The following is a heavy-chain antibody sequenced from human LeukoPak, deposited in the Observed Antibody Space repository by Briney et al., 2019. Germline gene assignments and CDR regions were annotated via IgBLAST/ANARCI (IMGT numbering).Heavy chain of an antibody. V-gene: IGHV4-4*07. J-gene: IGHJ3*02. CDR1: GRPKSSYY. CDR2: IYTSGST. Sequence: KSSETLSLTCTVWGRPKSSYYWRWMRQPAGKGREGIGRIYTSGSTNYNPPLKSRVTMSVDTSKKQFSLKLSSVSAADTAVYYCARGTRYCSGGSCSHAFDIWGQGTMVTVSS. D-gene: IGHD2-15*01. CDR3: ARGTRYCSGGSCSHAFDI.